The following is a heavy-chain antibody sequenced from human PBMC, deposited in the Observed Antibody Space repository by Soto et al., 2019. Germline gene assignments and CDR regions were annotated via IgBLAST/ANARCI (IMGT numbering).Heavy chain of an antibody. V-gene: IGHV1-69*01. CDR1: GGTFSSYA. J-gene: IGHJ4*02. CDR3: ASELPYYYDSSGYFDY. Sequence: QVQLVQSGAEVKKPGSSVKVSCKASGGTFSSYAISWVRQAPGQGLEWMGGIIPIFGTANYAQKFQGRVTITADESTSTAYMELSSLRSEDTAVYYCASELPYYYDSSGYFDYWGQGTLVTVSS. CDR2: IIPIFGTA. D-gene: IGHD3-22*01.